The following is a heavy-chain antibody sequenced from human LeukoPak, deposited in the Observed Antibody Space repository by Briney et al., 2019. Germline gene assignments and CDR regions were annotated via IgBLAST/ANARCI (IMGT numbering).Heavy chain of an antibody. CDR3: AREIRVPAAIGKAADWFDP. J-gene: IGHJ5*02. CDR1: GGSISSGGYY. CDR2: IYYSGST. D-gene: IGHD2-2*01. V-gene: IGHV4-31*03. Sequence: SETLSLTCTVSGGSISSGGYYWSWIRQHPGKGLEWIGYIYYSGSTYYNPFLKSRVTISVDTSKNQFSLKLSSVTAADTAVYYCAREIRVPAAIGKAADWFDPWGQGTLVTVSS.